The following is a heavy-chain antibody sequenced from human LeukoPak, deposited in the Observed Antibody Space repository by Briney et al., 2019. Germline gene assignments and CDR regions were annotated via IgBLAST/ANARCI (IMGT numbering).Heavy chain of an antibody. V-gene: IGHV3-23*01. D-gene: IGHD1-26*01. J-gene: IGHJ4*02. CDR2: ISGSGGST. CDR1: GFTFSSYA. Sequence: GGSLRLSCAASGFTFSSYAMSWVRQGPGKGLELVSAISGSGGSTYYADSVKGPFTISRDNSKNTLYLQMNILRAEDTAVYYCAKDPYSGSYFDYWGEGTLLTVSS. CDR3: AKDPYSGSYFDY.